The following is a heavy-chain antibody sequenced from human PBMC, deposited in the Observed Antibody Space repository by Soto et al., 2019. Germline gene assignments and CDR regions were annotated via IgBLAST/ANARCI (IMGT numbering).Heavy chain of an antibody. CDR2: ISSSSSTI. J-gene: IGHJ3*02. CDR1: GFTFSSYS. CDR3: ARDGKSSGYRAFDI. D-gene: IGHD6-19*01. V-gene: IGHV3-48*01. Sequence: PGGSLRLSCAASGFTFSSYSMNWVRQAPGKGLEWVSYISSSSSTIYYADSVKGRFTISRDNAKNSLYLQMNSLRAEDTAVYYCARDGKSSGYRAFDIWGQGTMVTVSS.